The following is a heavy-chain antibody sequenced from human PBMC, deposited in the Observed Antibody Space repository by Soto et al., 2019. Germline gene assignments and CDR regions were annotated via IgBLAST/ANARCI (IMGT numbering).Heavy chain of an antibody. J-gene: IGHJ5*02. CDR2: ISGSGGGT. D-gene: IGHD2-2*01. CDR3: AKDRVSSTSCCNWFDP. Sequence: EVQLLESGGGLVQPGGSLRLSCAASGFTFSSYAMSWVRQAPGKGLEWVSAISGSGGGTYYADSVKGRFSISRDNSKNTLYLQMNSLRAEDTAVYYCAKDRVSSTSCCNWFDPWGQGTLVTVSS. CDR1: GFTFSSYA. V-gene: IGHV3-23*01.